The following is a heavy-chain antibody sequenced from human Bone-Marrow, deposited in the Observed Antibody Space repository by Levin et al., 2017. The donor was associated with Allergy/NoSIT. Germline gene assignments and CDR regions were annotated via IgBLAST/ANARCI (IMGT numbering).Heavy chain of an antibody. V-gene: IGHV4-30-4*01. CDR3: ARKRPNSGTFYMDV. D-gene: IGHD3-10*01. J-gene: IGHJ6*03. CDR1: GGSISRDDYY. CDR2: IFYSGST. Sequence: SETLSLTCTVSGGSISRDDYYWSWIRQPPGKGLEWIGYIFYSGSTYFNPSLRSRVTISLGTSTNQFSLRLSSVTAADTAVYYCARKRPNSGTFYMDVWGEGTTVTVSS.